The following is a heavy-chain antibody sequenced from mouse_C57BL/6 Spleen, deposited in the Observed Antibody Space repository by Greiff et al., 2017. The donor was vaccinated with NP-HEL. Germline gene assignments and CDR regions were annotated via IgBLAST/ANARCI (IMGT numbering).Heavy chain of an antibody. V-gene: IGHV1-55*01. Sequence: QVQLQQPGAELVKPGASVKMSCKASGYTFTSYWITWVKQRPGQGLEWIGDIYPGSGSTNYNEKFKSKATLTVDTSSSTAYMQLSSLTSEDSAVYYCARRGLYDGYLFAYWGQGTLVTVSA. CDR1: GYTFTSYW. CDR3: ARRGLYDGYLFAY. CDR2: IYPGSGST. J-gene: IGHJ3*01. D-gene: IGHD2-3*01.